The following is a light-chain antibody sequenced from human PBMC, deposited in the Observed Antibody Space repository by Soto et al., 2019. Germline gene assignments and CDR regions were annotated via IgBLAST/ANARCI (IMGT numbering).Light chain of an antibody. CDR2: DVT. Sequence: QSVLTQPASVSGSPGQSITISCTGTSSDIGIYNYVSWYQHHPGKAPKLMIYDVTNRPSGVSNRFSGSKSGITASLTISGLQAEDEADYYCSSYTRSSTLVVFGGGTQLTVL. J-gene: IGLJ3*02. CDR1: SSDIGIYNY. V-gene: IGLV2-14*03. CDR3: SSYTRSSTLVV.